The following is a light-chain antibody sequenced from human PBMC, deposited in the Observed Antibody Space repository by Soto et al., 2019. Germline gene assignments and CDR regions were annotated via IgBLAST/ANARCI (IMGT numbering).Light chain of an antibody. CDR2: LDS. V-gene: IGKV2-28*01. Sequence: DVVMTQSPLSLPVTPGEPASISCRSSRSLLSSNGYNYLNWYLKKPGQSPQLLIYLDSNRASGVPDRFSGSGSGTDFTLKISRVEAEDVGVYYCAQGLQTPLTFGGGTKVDIK. CDR3: AQGLQTPLT. J-gene: IGKJ4*01. CDR1: RSLLSSNGYNY.